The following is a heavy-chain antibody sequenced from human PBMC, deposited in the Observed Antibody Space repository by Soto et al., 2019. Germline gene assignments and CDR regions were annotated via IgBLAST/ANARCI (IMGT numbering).Heavy chain of an antibody. CDR1: GFTFSSYG. CDR3: ARDLIVAVAGSFQH. CDR2: IWYDGSNK. V-gene: IGHV3-33*01. D-gene: IGHD6-19*01. J-gene: IGHJ1*01. Sequence: PGGSLRLSCAASGFTFSSYGMHWVRQAPGKGLEWVAVIWYDGSNKYYADSVKGRFTISRDNSKNTLYLQMNSLRAEDTAVYYCARDLIVAVAGSFQHWGQGTLVTVSS.